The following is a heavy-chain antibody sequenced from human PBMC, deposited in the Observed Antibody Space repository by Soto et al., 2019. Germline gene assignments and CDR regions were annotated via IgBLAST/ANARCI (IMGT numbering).Heavy chain of an antibody. CDR3: AKGNQDYYYTMDV. CDR1: GFTFSTYA. D-gene: IGHD1-1*01. V-gene: IGHV3-23*01. CDR2: ISDSGGST. Sequence: GGSLRLSCAASGFTFSTYAMSWVRQAPGKGLEWVSAISDSGGSTYYADSVKGRFTISRDNSKNTLYLQMNSLRVEDTAVYYCAKGNQDYYYTMDVWGQGTTVTAP. J-gene: IGHJ6*02.